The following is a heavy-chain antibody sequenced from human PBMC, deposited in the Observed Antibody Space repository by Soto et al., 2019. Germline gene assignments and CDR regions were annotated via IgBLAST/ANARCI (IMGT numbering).Heavy chain of an antibody. D-gene: IGHD3-3*01. CDR1: GFTFTSSA. CDR2: IVVGSGNT. CDR3: AANDFWSGYLNNYYYYYGMDV. J-gene: IGHJ6*02. Sequence: SVEVSCKASGFTFTSSAVQWVRQARGQRLEWIGWIVVGSGNTNYAQKFQERVTITRDMSTSTAYMELSSLRSEDTAVYYCAANDFWSGYLNNYYYYYGMDVWGQGTTVTVSS. V-gene: IGHV1-58*01.